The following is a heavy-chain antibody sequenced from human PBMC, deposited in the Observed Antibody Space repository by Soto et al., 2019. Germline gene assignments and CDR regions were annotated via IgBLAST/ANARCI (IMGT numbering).Heavy chain of an antibody. V-gene: IGHV1-2*02. D-gene: IGHD4-17*01. J-gene: IGHJ4*02. CDR1: GYTFAAYN. CDR3: ARDPDYGDYWGYFFDS. CDR2: INPTRGGT. Sequence: QMQLVQSGAEVKKPGASVKVSCKTSGYTFAAYNIHWIRQAPGQGLEWMGWINPTRGGTVYAQNFQDRVTMTRDTSISTAYMELRRLNSDDTAVYYCARDPDYGDYWGYFFDSWGQGTPVTVSS.